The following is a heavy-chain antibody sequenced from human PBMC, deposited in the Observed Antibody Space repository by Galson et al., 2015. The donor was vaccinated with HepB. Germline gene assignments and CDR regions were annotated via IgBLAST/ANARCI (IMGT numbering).Heavy chain of an antibody. D-gene: IGHD6-19*01. CDR2: INPSDGSTSYGST. CDR3: ARGHSRYSTSWYPLDV. Sequence: VSCKASGYTFTDYYLHWVRQAPGQGLVWMGIINPSDGSTSYGSTSYAQKFQGRVTLTRDTSTNTVYMELISLRSDDTAVYYCARGHSRYSTSWYPLDVWGKGTTVTVSS. V-gene: IGHV1-46*01. J-gene: IGHJ6*04. CDR1: GYTFTDYY.